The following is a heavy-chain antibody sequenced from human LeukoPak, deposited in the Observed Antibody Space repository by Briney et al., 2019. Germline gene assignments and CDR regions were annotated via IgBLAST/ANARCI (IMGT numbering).Heavy chain of an antibody. CDR1: GYTFIGHY. CDR3: ARDHIDDSSTSAPGTDGFDP. D-gene: IGHD6-13*01. V-gene: IGHV1-2*02. J-gene: IGHJ5*02. CDR2: INPYSGVT. Sequence: ASVRVSCTASGYTFIGHYIHWMRQAPGQGLEWVGWINPYSGVTNYADNFQGRVTLTRDTSSSTAYMDLTSLRSDDTAVYYCARDHIDDSSTSAPGTDGFDPWGQGTLVTVSS.